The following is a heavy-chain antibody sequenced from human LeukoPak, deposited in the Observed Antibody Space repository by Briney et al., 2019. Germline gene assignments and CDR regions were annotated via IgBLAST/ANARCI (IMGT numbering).Heavy chain of an antibody. J-gene: IGHJ3*02. CDR3: ARGRGVVVPAAPTGDPFDI. V-gene: IGHV1-46*02. CDR1: GYTLNTYY. D-gene: IGHD2-2*01. CDR2: INPSGGST. Sequence: GASVKASCKASGYTLNTYYIHWVRQAPGQGLEWMGIINPSGGSTSYAQKFQGRVTMTRDTSTSTVYMELSSLTSEDTAVYYCARGRGVVVPAAPTGDPFDIWGQGTMVTVSS.